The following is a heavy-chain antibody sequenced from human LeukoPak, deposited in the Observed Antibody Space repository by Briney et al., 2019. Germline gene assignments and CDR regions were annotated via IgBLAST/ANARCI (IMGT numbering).Heavy chain of an antibody. Sequence: GASVKVSCKASGYTFTNYGISWVRQAPGQGLEWMGWIGGYNGDTNYAQKLQGRVTMTTDTSTSTAYMEVRSLTSDDTAVYYCARDLKTVTGGNWFDPWGQGTLVTVSS. J-gene: IGHJ5*02. CDR1: GYTFTNYG. V-gene: IGHV1-18*01. CDR2: IGGYNGDT. D-gene: IGHD4-11*01. CDR3: ARDLKTVTGGNWFDP.